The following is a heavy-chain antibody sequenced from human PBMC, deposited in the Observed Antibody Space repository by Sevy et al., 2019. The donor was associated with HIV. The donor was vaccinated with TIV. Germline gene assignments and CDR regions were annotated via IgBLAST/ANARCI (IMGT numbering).Heavy chain of an antibody. CDR2: ISSSSSTI. Sequence: GGSLRLSCAASGFTFSSYSMNWVRQAPGKGLEWVSYISSSSSTIYYADSVKGRFTISRDNAKNSLYLQMNSLRAEDTAVYYCAKDLRYSYGLEPLGMLDYWGQGTLVTVSS. CDR1: GFTFSSYS. V-gene: IGHV3-48*01. J-gene: IGHJ4*02. D-gene: IGHD5-18*01. CDR3: AKDLRYSYGLEPLGMLDY.